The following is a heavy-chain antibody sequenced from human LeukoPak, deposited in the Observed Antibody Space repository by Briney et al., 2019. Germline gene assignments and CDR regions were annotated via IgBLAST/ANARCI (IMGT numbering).Heavy chain of an antibody. CDR1: GDPISSYY. CDR2: IYTSGST. CDR3: ARDRPSGSYAGDAFDI. V-gene: IGHV4-4*07. D-gene: IGHD1-26*01. J-gene: IGHJ3*02. Sequence: PSETLSLTCTVSGDPISSYYWSWIRQPAGKGLEWIGRIYTSGSTNYNPSLKSRVTMSVDTSKNQFSLKLSSVTAADTAVYYCARDRPSGSYAGDAFDIWGQGTMVTVSS.